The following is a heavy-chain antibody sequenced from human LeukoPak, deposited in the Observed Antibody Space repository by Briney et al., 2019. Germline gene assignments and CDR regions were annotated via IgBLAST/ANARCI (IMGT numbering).Heavy chain of an antibody. D-gene: IGHD7-27*01. CDR3: ARGVSNWGLFGAFDI. CDR1: GGSISSYH. J-gene: IGHJ3*02. Sequence: PSETLSLTCTVSGGSISSYHWSWIRQPPGKGLEWIGYIYYSGSTNYNPSLTSRVTISVDTSKNQFSLKLSSVTAADTAVYYCARGVSNWGLFGAFDIWGQGTMVTVSS. V-gene: IGHV4-59*01. CDR2: IYYSGST.